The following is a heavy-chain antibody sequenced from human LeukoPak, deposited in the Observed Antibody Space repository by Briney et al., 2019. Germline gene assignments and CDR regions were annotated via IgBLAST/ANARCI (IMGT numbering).Heavy chain of an antibody. CDR2: ISSNSFHI. CDR3: ARDQGSTTVTPKPNFDY. Sequence: GGSLRLSCAASGFTFSSYSMNWVRQAPGKGLEWVSSISSNSFHIYYVDSVKGRFTISRDNAKNSLYLQMNSLRAEDTAVYYCARDQGSTTVTPKPNFDYWGQGTLVTVSS. J-gene: IGHJ4*02. V-gene: IGHV3-21*01. D-gene: IGHD4-17*01. CDR1: GFTFSSYS.